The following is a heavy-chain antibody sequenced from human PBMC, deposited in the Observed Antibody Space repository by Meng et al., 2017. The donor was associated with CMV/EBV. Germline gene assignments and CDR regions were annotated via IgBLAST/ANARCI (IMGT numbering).Heavy chain of an antibody. J-gene: IGHJ6*02. CDR2: ISSSSSYI. CDR1: GFTFSSYS. D-gene: IGHD6-13*01. Sequence: GGSLRLSCAASGFTFSSYSMNWVRQAPGKGLEWVSSISSSSSYIYYADSVKGRFTISRDNAKNSLYLQMNSLRAEDTAAYYCARDEIAAAYYGMDVWGQGTTVTVSS. V-gene: IGHV3-21*01. CDR3: ARDEIAAAYYGMDV.